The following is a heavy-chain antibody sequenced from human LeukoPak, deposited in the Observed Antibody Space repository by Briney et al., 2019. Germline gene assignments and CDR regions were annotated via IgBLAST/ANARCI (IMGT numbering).Heavy chain of an antibody. CDR1: SVSISTSNYY. V-gene: IGHV4-39*07. J-gene: IGHJ5*02. Sequence: SETLSLTCTVSSVSISTSNYYWGWVRQPPGKALEWIGNIFYSGSTYYSPSLKSRVTISVDTSKNQFSLKLSSVTAADTAVYYCARRRGYSSSWNNWFDPWGQGTLVTVSS. CDR3: ARRRGYSSSWNNWFDP. D-gene: IGHD6-13*01. CDR2: IFYSGST.